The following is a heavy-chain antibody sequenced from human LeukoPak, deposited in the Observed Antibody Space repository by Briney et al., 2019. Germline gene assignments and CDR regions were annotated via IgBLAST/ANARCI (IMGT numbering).Heavy chain of an antibody. Sequence: GESLKISCKGSGYSFTSYWIGWVRQMPGKGLEWMGIIYPGDSDTRYSPFFEGQVTISADKSISTAYLQWSSLKASDTAMYYCARLARGFGDYENWFDPWGQGTLVTVSS. J-gene: IGHJ5*02. CDR2: IYPGDSDT. CDR1: GYSFTSYW. V-gene: IGHV5-51*01. CDR3: ARLARGFGDYENWFDP. D-gene: IGHD4-17*01.